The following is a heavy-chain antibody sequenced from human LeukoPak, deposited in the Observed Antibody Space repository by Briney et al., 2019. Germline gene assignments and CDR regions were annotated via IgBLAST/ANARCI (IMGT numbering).Heavy chain of an antibody. CDR3: AREPAVAGNFDAFDI. CDR1: GFTVSSNY. D-gene: IGHD6-19*01. Sequence: GGSLRLSCAASGFTVSSNYMSWVRQAPGKGLEWVSVIYSGGSTYYADSVKGRFTISRDNSKNTLYLQMNSLRAEDTAVYYCAREPAVAGNFDAFDIWGQGTMVTVSS. V-gene: IGHV3-53*01. J-gene: IGHJ3*02. CDR2: IYSGGST.